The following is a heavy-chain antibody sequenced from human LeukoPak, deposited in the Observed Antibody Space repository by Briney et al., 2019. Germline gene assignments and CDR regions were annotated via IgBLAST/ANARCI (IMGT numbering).Heavy chain of an antibody. CDR3: ARGFDDFWRAFSH. V-gene: IGHV3-43*02. CDR1: GITFDDYS. D-gene: IGHD3-3*01. CDR2: ISGDSGST. Sequence: WESLTLSCAVSGITFDDYSMHWVHQAPGKGLEWVAHISGDSGSTYYAHSVKGRFTISRDTTKNSMYLQLSSLRTEDTALYYCARGFDDFWRAFSHWGQGTLVTVSS. J-gene: IGHJ4*02.